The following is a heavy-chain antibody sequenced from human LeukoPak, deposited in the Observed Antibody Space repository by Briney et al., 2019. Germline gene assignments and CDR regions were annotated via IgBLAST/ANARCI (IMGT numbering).Heavy chain of an antibody. CDR3: ARDSDDFTL. CDR1: GGSISSGGYS. D-gene: IGHD3-3*01. Sequence: SETLSLTCAVSGGSISSGGYSWSWIRQPPGKGLEWIGYIYHSGSTYYNPSLKSRVTISVDRSKNQFSLKLSSVTAADTAVYYCARDSDDFTLWGQGTLVTVSS. J-gene: IGHJ4*02. CDR2: IYHSGST. V-gene: IGHV4-30-2*01.